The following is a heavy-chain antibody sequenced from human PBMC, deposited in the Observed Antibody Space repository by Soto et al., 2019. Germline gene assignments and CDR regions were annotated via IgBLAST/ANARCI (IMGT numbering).Heavy chain of an antibody. V-gene: IGHV4-61*08. J-gene: IGHJ5*02. D-gene: IGHD3-16*01. CDR3: ARIPVDPSMIYWLDP. CDR2: IYYSGNT. CDR1: GGSVSSGDYY. Sequence: PSETLSLTCTVSGGSVSSGDYYWSWIRQPPGKGLEWIGYIYYSGNTNCNPSLKSRVIISVDTSKNLFSLKLTSVTAADTAVYYCARIPVDPSMIYWLDPWGQGTLGTVSS.